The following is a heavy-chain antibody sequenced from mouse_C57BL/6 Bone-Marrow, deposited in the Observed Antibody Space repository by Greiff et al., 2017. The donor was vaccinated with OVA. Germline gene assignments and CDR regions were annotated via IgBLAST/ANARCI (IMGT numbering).Heavy chain of an antibody. CDR2: IDPSDSYT. V-gene: IGHV1-50*01. CDR1: GYTFTSYW. CDR3: ARGGFYPDAY. J-gene: IGHJ3*01. Sequence: QVQLQQPGAELVKPGASVKLSCKASGYTFTSYWMQWVKQRPGQGLEWIGEIDPSDSYTNYNQKFKGKATLTVDTSSSPAYMQLSSLSSEDSAVYYCARGGFYPDAYWGQGTLVTVSA.